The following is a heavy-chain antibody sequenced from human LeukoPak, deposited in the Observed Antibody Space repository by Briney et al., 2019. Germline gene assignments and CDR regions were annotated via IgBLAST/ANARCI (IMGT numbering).Heavy chain of an antibody. J-gene: IGHJ5*02. Sequence: SETLSLTCTVSGGSISSYYWSWIRQPAGKGLEWIGRIYTSGSTNYNPSLKSRVTMSVDTSKNQFSLKLSSVTAADTAVYYCARDRDEYNWNDFWWFDPWGQGTLVTVSS. CDR1: GGSISSYY. CDR2: IYTSGST. D-gene: IGHD1-20*01. V-gene: IGHV4-4*07. CDR3: ARDRDEYNWNDFWWFDP.